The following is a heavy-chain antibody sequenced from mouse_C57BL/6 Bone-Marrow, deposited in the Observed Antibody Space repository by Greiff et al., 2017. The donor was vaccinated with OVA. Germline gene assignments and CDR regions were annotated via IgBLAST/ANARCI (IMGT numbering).Heavy chain of an antibody. Sequence: LVESGAELVKPGASVKLSCKASGYAFSNYWMTWVKQRPGKGLEWIGQIYPGDGDTNYNGKFKGKATLTADKSSSTAYMQFSSLTYEDTAVYYCDRGAYWGQGTTLTVSS. CDR1: GYAFSNYW. CDR3: DRGAY. CDR2: IYPGDGDT. J-gene: IGHJ2*01. V-gene: IGHV1-80*01.